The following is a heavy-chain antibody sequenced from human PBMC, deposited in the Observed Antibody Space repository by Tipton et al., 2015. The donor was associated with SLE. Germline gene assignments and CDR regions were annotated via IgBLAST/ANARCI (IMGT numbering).Heavy chain of an antibody. CDR3: GVVH. CDR2: ISGSGNTI. V-gene: IGHV3-48*03. CDR1: GVDFRTYE. J-gene: IGHJ4*02. Sequence: SGVDFRTYEVTWVRQAPGKGLDWVAFISGSGNTIYYADSVKGRFTISRDNAKNSQHLQLNSLRVEDTAMYYCGVVHWGQGTLVSVSS. D-gene: IGHD3-10*01.